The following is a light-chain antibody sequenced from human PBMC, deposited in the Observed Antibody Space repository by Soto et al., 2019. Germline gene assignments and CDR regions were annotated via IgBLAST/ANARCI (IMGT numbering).Light chain of an antibody. Sequence: EIVLMQSPGTLSLSPGERATLSCRASQSVSSSYLAWYQQKPGQAPRLLIYGASTRANDIPARFSGSGSGTEFTLTIRSLQSEDIAVYVCQHYDNWPPWTFGQGTKVDIK. CDR2: GAS. V-gene: IGKV3-15*01. CDR3: QHYDNWPPWT. J-gene: IGKJ1*01. CDR1: QSVSSSY.